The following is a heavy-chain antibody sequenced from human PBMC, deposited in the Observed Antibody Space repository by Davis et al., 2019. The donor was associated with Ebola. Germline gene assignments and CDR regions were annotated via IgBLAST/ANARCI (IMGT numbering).Heavy chain of an antibody. J-gene: IGHJ4*02. CDR2: ISGSGGST. CDR3: AKAGVYDSSGYWYYFDY. V-gene: IGHV3-23*01. D-gene: IGHD3-22*01. CDR1: GFTFSSYA. Sequence: PGGSLRLSCAASGFTFSSYAMSWVRQAPGKGLEWVSAISGSGGSTYYADSVKGRFTISRDNSKNTLYLQMNSLRAEDTAVYYCAKAGVYDSSGYWYYFDYWGQGTLVTVSS.